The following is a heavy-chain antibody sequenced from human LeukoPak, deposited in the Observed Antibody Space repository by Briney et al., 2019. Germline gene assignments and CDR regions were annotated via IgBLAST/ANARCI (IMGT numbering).Heavy chain of an antibody. V-gene: IGHV3-23*01. CDR1: GFTFSSYA. J-gene: IGHJ6*02. CDR3: ANTMANRYYNGMDV. CDR2: ISGSGGST. Sequence: GGSLRLSCAASGFTFSSYAMSWVRQAPGKGLEWVSAISGSGGSTYYADSVKGRFTISRDNSKNTLYLQMNSLRAEDTAVYCCANTMANRYYNGMDVWGQGTTVTVSS. D-gene: IGHD3-10*01.